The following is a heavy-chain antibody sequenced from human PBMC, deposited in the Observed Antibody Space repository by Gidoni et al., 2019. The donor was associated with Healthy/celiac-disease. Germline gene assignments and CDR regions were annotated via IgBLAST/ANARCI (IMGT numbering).Heavy chain of an antibody. Sequence: TISRDNSKNTLYLQMNSLRAEDTAVYYCAKEGGYYDAFDIWGQGTMVTVSS. J-gene: IGHJ3*02. CDR3: AKEGGYYDAFDI. V-gene: IGHV3-23*01. D-gene: IGHD1-26*01.